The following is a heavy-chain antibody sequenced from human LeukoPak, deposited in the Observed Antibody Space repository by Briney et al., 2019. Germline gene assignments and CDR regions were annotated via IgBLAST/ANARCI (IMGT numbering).Heavy chain of an antibody. CDR3: AKATGYLL. V-gene: IGHV4-38-2*02. J-gene: IGHJ4*02. D-gene: IGHD1-14*01. CDR2: IYHSGST. CDR1: GYSISSGYY. Sequence: SETLSLTCTVSGYSISSGYYWGWIRQPPGKGLEWIGSIYHSGSTYYNPSLKSRVTISVDTSKNQFSLKLSSVTAADTAVYYCAKATGYLLWGQGTLVIVSS.